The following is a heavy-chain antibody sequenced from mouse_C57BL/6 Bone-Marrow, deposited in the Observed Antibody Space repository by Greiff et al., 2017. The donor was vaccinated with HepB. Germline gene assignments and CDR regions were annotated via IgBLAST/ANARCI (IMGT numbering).Heavy chain of an antibody. CDR3: ARIHGIYYGNYGY. CDR1: GFSLRPFGLG. Sequence: QVTLKVSVPGILQPSQPLRLPCSFSGFSLRPFGLGLGCIRHPSGKGLALLAPICCDDDKSYNPALKSRLTISKDTSKNQVFLKIANVDTADTATYYCARIHGIYYGNYGYWGQGTTLTVSS. V-gene: IGHV8-8*01. D-gene: IGHD2-1*01. J-gene: IGHJ2*01. CDR2: ICCDDDK.